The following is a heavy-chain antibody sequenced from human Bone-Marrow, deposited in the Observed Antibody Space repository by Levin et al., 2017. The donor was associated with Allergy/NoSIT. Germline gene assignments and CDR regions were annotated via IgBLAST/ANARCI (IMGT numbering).Heavy chain of an antibody. CDR2: ISSSSSYI. V-gene: IGHV3-21*01. D-gene: IGHD3-10*01. Sequence: SGGSLRLSCAASGFTFSSYSMNWVRQAPGKGLEWVSSISSSSSYIYYADSVKGRFTISRDNAKNSLYLQMNSLRAEDTAVYYCASMVRGVIEGLYYYYYYMDVWGKGTTVTVSS. CDR3: ASMVRGVIEGLYYYYYYMDV. J-gene: IGHJ6*03. CDR1: GFTFSSYS.